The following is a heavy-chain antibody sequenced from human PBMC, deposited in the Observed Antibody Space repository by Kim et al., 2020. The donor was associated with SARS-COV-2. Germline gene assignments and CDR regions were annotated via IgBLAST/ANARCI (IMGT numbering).Heavy chain of an antibody. Sequence: ASVKVSCKVSGYTLTELSMHWVRQAPGKGLEWMGGFDPEDGETIYAQKFQGRVTMTEDTSTDTAYMELSSLRSEDTAVYYCAITPIAAAGNFMDYYYYGMDVWGQGTTVTVSS. D-gene: IGHD6-13*01. CDR2: FDPEDGET. J-gene: IGHJ6*02. V-gene: IGHV1-24*01. CDR1: GYTLTELS. CDR3: AITPIAAAGNFMDYYYYGMDV.